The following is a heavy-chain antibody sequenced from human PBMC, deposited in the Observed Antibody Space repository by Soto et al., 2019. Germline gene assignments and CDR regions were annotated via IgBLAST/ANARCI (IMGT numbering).Heavy chain of an antibody. CDR3: ARVQGRWYGSGSYQGMDV. D-gene: IGHD3-10*01. V-gene: IGHV3-33*01. J-gene: IGHJ6*02. CDR1: GFTFSNYG. CDR2: IWYDGSNK. Sequence: GGSLRLSCAASGFTFSNYGMHWVRQAPGKGLEWVAVIWYDGSNKYYADSVKGRFTISGDNSKNTLFLRMDSLRAEDTATYYCARVQGRWYGSGSYQGMDVWGQGTTVTVSS.